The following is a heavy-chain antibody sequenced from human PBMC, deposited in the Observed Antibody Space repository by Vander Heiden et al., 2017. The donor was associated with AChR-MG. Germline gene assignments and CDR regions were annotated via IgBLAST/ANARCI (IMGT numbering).Heavy chain of an antibody. V-gene: IGHV3-23*01. Sequence: EVQLLESGGGLVQPGGSLRLSCAASGFTFSSYARSWVRQAPGKGLEWVSAISGSGGSTYYADSVKGRFTISRDNSKNTLYLQMNSLRAEDTAVYYCAKDFWSPLGGYYYYYMDVWGKGTTVTVSS. CDR3: AKDFWSPLGGYYYYYMDV. J-gene: IGHJ6*03. CDR1: GFTFSSYA. CDR2: ISGSGGST. D-gene: IGHD3-3*01.